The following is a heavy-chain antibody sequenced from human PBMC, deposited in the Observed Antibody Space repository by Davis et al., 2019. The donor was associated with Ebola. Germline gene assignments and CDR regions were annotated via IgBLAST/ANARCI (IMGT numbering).Heavy chain of an antibody. V-gene: IGHV3-74*01. Sequence: HTGGSLRLSCAASGFTFSSYWMHWVRQAPGKGLVWVSHIKSDGSSTNYADSVKGRFTISRDNAKNTLHLQMNSLRPEDTAVYYCAKDGEAGATNRVFLPFWYFDLWGRGTLVTVSS. J-gene: IGHJ2*01. CDR1: GFTFSSYW. CDR2: IKSDGSST. CDR3: AKDGEAGATNRVFLPFWYFDL. D-gene: IGHD1-26*01.